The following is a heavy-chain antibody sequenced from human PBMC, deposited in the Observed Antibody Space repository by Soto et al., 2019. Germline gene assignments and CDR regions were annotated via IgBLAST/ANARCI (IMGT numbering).Heavy chain of an antibody. V-gene: IGHV4-39*01. CDR1: AGSISGSSNY. D-gene: IGHD2-15*01. J-gene: IGHJ4*02. Sequence: PSERLSITFTLSAGSISGSSNYWGLFRQPPGKGLEWIGSIYYSGSTYYNPSLKSRVTISVDTSKNQFSLKLSSVTAADTAVYYCARHTPAISISDHWGQGTLVTVS. CDR2: IYYSGST. CDR3: ARHTPAISISDH.